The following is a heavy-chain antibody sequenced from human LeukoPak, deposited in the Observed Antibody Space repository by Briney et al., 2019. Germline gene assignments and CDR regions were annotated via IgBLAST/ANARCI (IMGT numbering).Heavy chain of an antibody. Sequence: SETLSLTCTVSGGSISSYYWSWIRQPPGKGLEWIGYIYYSGSTNYNPSLKSRVTISVDTSKNQFSLKLSSVTAADTAVYYCARDQRGSGFDAFDIWGQGTMVTVSS. CDR3: ARDQRGSGFDAFDI. J-gene: IGHJ3*02. CDR2: IYYSGST. V-gene: IGHV4-59*01. CDR1: GGSISSYY. D-gene: IGHD5-12*01.